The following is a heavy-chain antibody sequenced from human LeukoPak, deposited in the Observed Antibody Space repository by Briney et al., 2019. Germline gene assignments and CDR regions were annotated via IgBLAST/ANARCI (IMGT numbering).Heavy chain of an antibody. D-gene: IGHD5-12*01. V-gene: IGHV4-4*02. CDR1: GVSISSSNW. CDR3: ATHRRSGSGGSENAFEI. J-gene: IGHJ3*02. CDR2: MFHSGST. Sequence: KPSETLSLTCAVSGVSISSSNWWSWVRQPPGKGLEWIGEMFHSGSTNYNPSLESRVTVSVDKSKNQFSLKVSSVTAADTAIYYCATHRRSGSGGSENAFEIWGQGTMVTVSS.